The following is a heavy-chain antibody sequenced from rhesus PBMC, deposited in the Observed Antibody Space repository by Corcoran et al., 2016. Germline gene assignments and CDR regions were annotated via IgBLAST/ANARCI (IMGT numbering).Heavy chain of an antibody. CDR3: ARGVGYSTFDY. Sequence: QVQLQESGPGLVKPSETLSLTCAVSGGSISDDYYWSWIRQPPGKGLEWIGYIYGSGGGTNYNPSPRNRFTISIDTSKNQFSLKLSSVTAADTAVYYCARGVGYSTFDYWGQGVLVTVSS. CDR2: IYGSGGGT. J-gene: IGHJ4*01. V-gene: IGHV4-106*01. CDR1: GGSISDDYY. D-gene: IGHD5-30*01.